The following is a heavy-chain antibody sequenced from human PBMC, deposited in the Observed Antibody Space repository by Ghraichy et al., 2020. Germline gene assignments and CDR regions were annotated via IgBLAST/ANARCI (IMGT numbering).Heavy chain of an antibody. Sequence: GGSLRLSCEASGFSVTKYYMGWVRQAPGKGLEWVSILYSNGSPYYAASVKGRFAISRDNSKNTLYLQMNSLRAGDTAVYYCAREETSNYFDPWGQGTLVTVSS. CDR3: AREETSNYFDP. V-gene: IGHV3-66*01. J-gene: IGHJ5*02. D-gene: IGHD5-24*01. CDR1: GFSVTKYY. CDR2: LYSNGSP.